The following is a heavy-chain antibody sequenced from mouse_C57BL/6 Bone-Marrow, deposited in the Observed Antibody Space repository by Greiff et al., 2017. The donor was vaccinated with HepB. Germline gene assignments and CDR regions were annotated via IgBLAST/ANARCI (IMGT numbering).Heavy chain of an antibody. CDR2: IWSGGST. CDR1: GFSLTSYG. V-gene: IGHV2-2*01. Sequence: VQRVESGPGLVQPSQSLSITCTVSGFSLTSYGVHWVRQSPGKGLEWLGVIWSGGSTDYNAAFISRLSISKDNSKSQVFFKMNSLQADDTAIYYCARGELLLYYAMDYWGQGTSVTVSS. CDR3: ARGELLLYYAMDY. J-gene: IGHJ4*01. D-gene: IGHD2-12*01.